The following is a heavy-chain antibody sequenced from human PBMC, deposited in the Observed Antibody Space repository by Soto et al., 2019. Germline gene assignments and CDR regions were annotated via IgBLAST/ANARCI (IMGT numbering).Heavy chain of an antibody. J-gene: IGHJ4*02. CDR3: ARVPXXXAXAATXYFDY. D-gene: IGHD2-15*01. CDR1: GYTFTSYA. CDR2: INAGNGNT. V-gene: IGHV1-3*01. Sequence: QVQLVQSGAEVKKPGASVKVSCKASGYTFTSYAMHWVRQAPGQRLEWMGWINAGNGNTKYSQKFQGRVTITRDTSASTAYMELSSLRSEDTAVYYCARVPXXXAXAATXYFDYWGQGTLVTVSS.